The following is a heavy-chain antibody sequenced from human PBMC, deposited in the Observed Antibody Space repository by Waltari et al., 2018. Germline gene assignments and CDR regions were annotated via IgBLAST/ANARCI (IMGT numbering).Heavy chain of an antibody. Sequence: QVQLVQSGAEVKKPGASVKVSCKVSGYTLTELSMHWVRQAPGKGREWMGGFDPEDGETIYAQSSQGRVTMTGDTSTDTASMELSSLGSEDTAVYDCASMTTVTHESLGFDYWGQGTLVTVSS. V-gene: IGHV1-24*01. J-gene: IGHJ4*02. D-gene: IGHD4-17*01. CDR3: ASMTTVTHESLGFDY. CDR1: GYTLTELS. CDR2: FDPEDGET.